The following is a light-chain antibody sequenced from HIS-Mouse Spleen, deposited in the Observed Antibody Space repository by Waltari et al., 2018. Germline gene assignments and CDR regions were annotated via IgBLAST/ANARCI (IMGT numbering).Light chain of an antibody. CDR2: AAS. Sequence: DIHMTQYPSSLSASVGHRDTITCRASQSISSYLNWYQQKPGKAPKLLIYAASSLQSGVPSRFSGSGSGTEFTLTISSLQPEDFATYYCQQSYSTPRTFGQGTKVEIK. CDR3: QQSYSTPRT. CDR1: QSISSY. J-gene: IGKJ1*01. V-gene: IGKV1-39*01.